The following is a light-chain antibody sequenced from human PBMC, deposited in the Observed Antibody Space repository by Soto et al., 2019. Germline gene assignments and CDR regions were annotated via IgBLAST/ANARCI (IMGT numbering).Light chain of an antibody. CDR3: SSYTSSRTVV. CDR1: SSNVGGYNY. V-gene: IGLV2-14*01. CDR2: DVS. Sequence: QSALTQPASVSGSPGQSITISCTGTSSNVGGYNYVSWYQQHPGKAPKLMIYDVSNRSSGVSDRFSGSKSGNTASLTISGRQAEDEADYYCSSYTSSRTVVFGGGTKVTVL. J-gene: IGLJ2*01.